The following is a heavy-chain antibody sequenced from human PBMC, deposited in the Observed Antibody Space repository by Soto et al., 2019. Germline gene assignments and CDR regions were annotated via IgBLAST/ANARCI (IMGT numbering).Heavy chain of an antibody. CDR2: INPNSGGT. J-gene: IGHJ5*02. D-gene: IGHD6-6*01. CDR3: ARTPLAARTGWFDP. CDR1: GYTFTGYY. Sequence: ASVKVSCKASGYTFTGYYMHWVRQAPGQGLEWMGWINPNSGGTNYAQKVQGRVTMTRDTSISTAYMELSRLRSDDTAVYYSARTPLAARTGWFDPWGQGTLVTVSS. V-gene: IGHV1-2*02.